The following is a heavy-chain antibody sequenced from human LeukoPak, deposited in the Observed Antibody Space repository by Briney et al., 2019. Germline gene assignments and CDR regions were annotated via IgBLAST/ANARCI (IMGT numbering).Heavy chain of an antibody. CDR1: GITFNSYA. D-gene: IGHD3-10*01. J-gene: IGHJ5*02. V-gene: IGHV3-23*01. Sequence: GGSLRLSCAASGITFNSYAMSWVRQAPGKGLEWVSGISGTGGSTYHADSVKGRFTISRDNSKNTLYLQMNSLRAEDTAVYYCANSRGHGSGNLWGQGTLVTVSS. CDR2: ISGTGGST. CDR3: ANSRGHGSGNL.